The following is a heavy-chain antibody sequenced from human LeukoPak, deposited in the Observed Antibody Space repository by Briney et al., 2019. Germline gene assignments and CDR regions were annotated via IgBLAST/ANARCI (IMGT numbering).Heavy chain of an antibody. D-gene: IGHD3-22*01. Sequence: SETLSLTCAVYGGSFSGYYWSWLRQPPGKGLERIGEINHSGSTNYNPSLKSRVTISVDTSKNQFSLKLSSVTAADTAVYYRARSYYYDSSGYYSGFDYWGQGTLVTVSS. CDR2: INHSGST. J-gene: IGHJ4*02. V-gene: IGHV4-34*01. CDR3: ARSYYYDSSGYYSGFDY. CDR1: GGSFSGYY.